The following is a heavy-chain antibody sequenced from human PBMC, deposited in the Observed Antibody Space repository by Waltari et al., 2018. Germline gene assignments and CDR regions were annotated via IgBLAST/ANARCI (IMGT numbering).Heavy chain of an antibody. Sequence: QLQLQESGSGLVKPSQTLSLSCAVSGGSISSGGYSWTWLRQPPGKGLEWIGCIYQSGSTYYNPSVKSRVAISIDRSKNQFSLNLSSVTAADTAVYYCARGIVVVPAAYFDLWGRGTLVTVSS. V-gene: IGHV4-30-2*01. CDR3: ARGIVVVPAAYFDL. CDR1: GGSISSGGYS. CDR2: IYQSGST. J-gene: IGHJ2*01. D-gene: IGHD2-2*01.